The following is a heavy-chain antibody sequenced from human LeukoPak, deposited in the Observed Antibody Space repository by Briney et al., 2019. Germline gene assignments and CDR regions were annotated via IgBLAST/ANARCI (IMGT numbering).Heavy chain of an antibody. CDR1: GYTFTAYY. CDR2: INPNSGGT. V-gene: IGHV1-2*02. CDR3: ARDRVVVPAAFDY. D-gene: IGHD2-2*01. Sequence: EASVKVSCKASGYTFTAYYMHWVRQAPGQGLEWMGWINPNSGGTNYAQKFQGRVTMTRDTSISTAYMELSRLRSDDTAVYYCARDRVVVPAAFDYWGQGTLVTVSS. J-gene: IGHJ4*02.